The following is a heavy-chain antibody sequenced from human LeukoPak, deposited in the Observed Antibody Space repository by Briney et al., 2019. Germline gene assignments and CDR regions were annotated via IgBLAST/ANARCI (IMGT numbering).Heavy chain of an antibody. CDR2: IMPTLGIA. V-gene: IGHV1-69*04. J-gene: IGHJ6*04. Sequence: SVKVSSXASGGTFSSYTISWVRLAPGQGLEWMGRIMPTLGIANYAQKFQGRVTITADKSTSTAYMELSSLRSEDTAVYYCARDKSQITIFGVVSLDVWGKGTTVTVSS. CDR3: ARDKSQITIFGVVSLDV. D-gene: IGHD3-3*01. CDR1: GGTFSSYT.